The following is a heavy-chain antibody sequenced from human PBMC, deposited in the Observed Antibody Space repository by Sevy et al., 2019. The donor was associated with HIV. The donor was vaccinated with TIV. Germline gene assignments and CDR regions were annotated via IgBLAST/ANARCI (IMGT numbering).Heavy chain of an antibody. CDR1: GFTFSNFG. CDR2: IRYDGSDK. CDR3: AKDLAGPGRWCFDD. V-gene: IGHV3-30*02. Sequence: GGSLRLSCTASGFTFSNFGMHWVRQVPGKGLEWVTFIRYDGSDKYYAASVKGRFTISRDDSKNTLYLQMDSLRAEDTAIYYCAKDLAGPGRWCFDDWGQGTTVTVSS. J-gene: IGHJ6*02. D-gene: IGHD6-13*01.